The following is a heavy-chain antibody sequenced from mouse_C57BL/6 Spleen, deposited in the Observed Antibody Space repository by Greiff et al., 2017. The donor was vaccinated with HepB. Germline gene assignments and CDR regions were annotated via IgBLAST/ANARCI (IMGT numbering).Heavy chain of an antibody. Sequence: QVQLQQPGTELVKPGASVKLCCKASGYTFTSYWMHWVKQRPGQGLEWIGNINPSNGGTNYNEKFKSKATLTVDKSSSTAYMQLSSLTSEDSAVYYCARGASRGYYFDYWGQGTTLTVSS. CDR1: GYTFTSYW. CDR2: INPSNGGT. CDR3: ARGASRGYYFDY. V-gene: IGHV1-53*01. J-gene: IGHJ2*01.